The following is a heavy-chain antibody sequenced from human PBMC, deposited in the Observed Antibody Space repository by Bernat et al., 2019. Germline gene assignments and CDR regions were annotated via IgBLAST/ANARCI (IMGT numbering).Heavy chain of an antibody. V-gene: IGHV3-23*01. J-gene: IGHJ3*02. D-gene: IGHD4-11*01. CDR3: AKDESNYVAVAAFDI. CDR1: GFTFSSYA. Sequence: EVQLLESGGGLVQPGGSLRLSCAASGFTFSSYAMSWVRQAPGKGLEWVSAISGSGGSTYYADSVKGRFTISRDNSKHTLYLQMNSLRAEDTALYYCAKDESNYVAVAAFDIWGQGTMVTVSS. CDR2: ISGSGGST.